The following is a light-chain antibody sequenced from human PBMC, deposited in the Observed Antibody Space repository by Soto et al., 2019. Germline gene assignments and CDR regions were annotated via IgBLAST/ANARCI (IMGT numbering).Light chain of an antibody. CDR3: QHRAAWRRGS. CDR1: QRVACY. Sequence: EIVLTQSPDTLYLSPGDTATLSCRASQRVACYLAWYQQNPGQPPRLLMHHPTNRATGIPARFSGSGSGTHFTLTISSLEPDDLAVYYCQHRAAWRRGSFGQGTKLAIK. V-gene: IGKV3-11*01. CDR2: HPT. J-gene: IGKJ2*01.